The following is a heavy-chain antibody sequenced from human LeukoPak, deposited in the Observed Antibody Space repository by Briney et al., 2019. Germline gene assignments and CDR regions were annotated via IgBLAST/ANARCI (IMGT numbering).Heavy chain of an antibody. CDR1: GGSISSSSYY. Sequence: PSETLSLTCTVSGGSISSSSYYWGWIRQPPGKGLEWIGSIYYSGSTYYNPSLKSRVTISVDTSKNQFSLKLSSVTAADTAVYYCARGRIAAAADDYWGQGTLVTVSS. J-gene: IGHJ4*02. CDR2: IYYSGST. D-gene: IGHD6-13*01. CDR3: ARGRIAAAADDY. V-gene: IGHV4-39*01.